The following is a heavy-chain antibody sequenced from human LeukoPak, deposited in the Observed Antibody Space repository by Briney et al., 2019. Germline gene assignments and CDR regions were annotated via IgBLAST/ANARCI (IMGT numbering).Heavy chain of an antibody. Sequence: SETLSLTCAVYGGSFSGYYWSWIRQPPGKGLEWIGEINHSGSTNYNPSLKSRVTISVDTSKNQFSLKLSSVTAAYTAVYYCANSKYRTFDYWGQGTLVTVSS. CDR1: GGSFSGYY. CDR2: INHSGST. V-gene: IGHV4-34*01. CDR3: ANSKYRTFDY. D-gene: IGHD6-6*01. J-gene: IGHJ4*02.